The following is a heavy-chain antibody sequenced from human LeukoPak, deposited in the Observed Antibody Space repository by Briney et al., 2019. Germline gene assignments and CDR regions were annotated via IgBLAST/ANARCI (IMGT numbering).Heavy chain of an antibody. CDR1: GGTFSSYA. CDR3: ARMSPAGTDYYYYGMDV. V-gene: IGHV1-69*01. Sequence: GASVKVSCKASGGTFSSYAISWVRQAPGQGLEWMGGIIPIFGTANYAQKFQGRVTITADESTSTAYMELSSLRSEDTAVYYCARMSPAGTDYYYYGMDVWGKGTTVTVSS. CDR2: IIPIFGTA. D-gene: IGHD6-13*01. J-gene: IGHJ6*04.